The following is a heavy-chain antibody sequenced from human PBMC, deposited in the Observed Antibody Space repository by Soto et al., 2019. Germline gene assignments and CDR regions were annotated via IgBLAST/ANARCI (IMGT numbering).Heavy chain of an antibody. CDR2: IRSKANSYAT. CDR1: GFTFSGSA. Sequence: EVQLVESGGGLVQPGGSLKLSCAASGFTFSGSAMHWVRQASGKGLEWVGRIRSKANSYATAYAASVKGRFTISRDDSKNTAYLQMNSLKTEDTAVYYCTTQTGCDYWGQGTLVTVSS. D-gene: IGHD7-27*01. J-gene: IGHJ4*02. V-gene: IGHV3-73*02. CDR3: TTQTGCDY.